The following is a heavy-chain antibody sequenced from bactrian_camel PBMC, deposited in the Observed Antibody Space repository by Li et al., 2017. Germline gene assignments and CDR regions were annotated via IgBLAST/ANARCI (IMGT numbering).Heavy chain of an antibody. D-gene: IGHD2*01. CDR3: ATDSGEVGLTWVGCTKRPEDYNY. CDR1: VTTDSYC. CDR2: ITRAGDDI. V-gene: IGHV3S63*01. Sequence: HVQLVESGGGSVQAGGSLTLSCASYVTTDSYCAGWFRQAPGKEREGVAVITRAGDDITYTASVKGRFTISRDNAKNTVYLQMNSLKLEDTAMYYCATDSGEVGLTWVGCTKRPEDYNYWGQGTQVTVS. J-gene: IGHJ4*01.